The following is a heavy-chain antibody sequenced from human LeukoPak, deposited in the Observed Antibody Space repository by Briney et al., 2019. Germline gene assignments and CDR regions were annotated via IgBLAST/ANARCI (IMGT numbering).Heavy chain of an antibody. Sequence: GGSLRLSCAASGFTFSSYWMSWVRQAPGKGLEWVANIKQDGSEKYYVDSVKGRFTISRDNAKNSLHLQMNSLSVEDTAVYYCVRDNSGYPNWFDSWGQGTLVTVSS. V-gene: IGHV3-7*03. J-gene: IGHJ5*01. CDR2: IKQDGSEK. CDR3: VRDNSGYPNWFDS. D-gene: IGHD3-9*01. CDR1: GFTFSSYW.